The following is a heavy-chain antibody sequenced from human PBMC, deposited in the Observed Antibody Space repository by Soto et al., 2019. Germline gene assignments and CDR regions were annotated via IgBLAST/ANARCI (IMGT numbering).Heavy chain of an antibody. V-gene: IGHV2-5*02. CDR2: IYWDNYK. D-gene: IGHD6-13*01. CDR1: GFSLSSSGVG. Sequence: QITLKESGPTLVKPTQTLTLTCTFSGFSLSSSGVGVGWIRQPPGKALEWLALIYWDNYKQYSPSLKNRFTTTIDPSKTQVVLTMTKMEPVDTGTYYCARVMGSGTVGVFDYWGQGTLVTVSS. CDR3: ARVMGSGTVGVFDY. J-gene: IGHJ4*02.